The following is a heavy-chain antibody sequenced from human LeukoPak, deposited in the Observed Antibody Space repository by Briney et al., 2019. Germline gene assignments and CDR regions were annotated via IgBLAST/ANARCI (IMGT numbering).Heavy chain of an antibody. Sequence: GGFLRLSCAASGLTFSSYAMSWVRKAPGKGLDWVSAISGSGGSTYYADSVKGRSTISRDNSKNTLYLQVNSLRAEDTAVYYCVRDRREAYSSGWSRDFDYWGQEPWSPSPQ. V-gene: IGHV3-23*01. J-gene: IGHJ4*01. CDR2: ISGSGGST. CDR3: VRDRREAYSSGWSRDFDY. CDR1: GLTFSSYA. D-gene: IGHD6-25*01.